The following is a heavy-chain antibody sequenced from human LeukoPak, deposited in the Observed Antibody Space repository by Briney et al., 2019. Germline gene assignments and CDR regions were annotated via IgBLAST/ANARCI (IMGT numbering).Heavy chain of an antibody. V-gene: IGHV3-21*01. Sequence: PGGSLRLSCAASGITFSSYSMNWVRQAPGKGLEWVSSISSSSSYIYYADSVKGRFTISRDNAKNSLYLQMNSLRAEDTAVYYCAREGDSSSYSWFAFDIWGQGTMVTVSS. D-gene: IGHD6-13*01. J-gene: IGHJ3*02. CDR3: AREGDSSSYSWFAFDI. CDR1: GITFSSYS. CDR2: ISSSSSYI.